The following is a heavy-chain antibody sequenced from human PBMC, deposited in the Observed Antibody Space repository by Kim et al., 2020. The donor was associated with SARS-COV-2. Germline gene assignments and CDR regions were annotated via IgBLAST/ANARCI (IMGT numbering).Heavy chain of an antibody. CDR3: AKDIPHYGSGSYFDY. D-gene: IGHD3-10*01. Sequence: DAVKGRFTSARDNAKNSLYLQMNSLRAEDTALYYCAKDIPHYGSGSYFDYWGQGTLVTVSS. J-gene: IGHJ4*02. V-gene: IGHV3-9*01.